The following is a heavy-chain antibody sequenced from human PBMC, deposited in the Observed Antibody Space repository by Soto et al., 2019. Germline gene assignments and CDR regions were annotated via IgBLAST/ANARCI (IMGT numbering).Heavy chain of an antibody. J-gene: IGHJ6*01. CDR2: ISYDGSNK. CDR3: ARPSTTVNYYYYGMDV. CDR1: GFTFSSYA. V-gene: IGHV3-30-3*01. D-gene: IGHD4-4*01. Sequence: QVQLVESGGGVVQPGRSLRLSCAASGFTFSSYAMHWVRQAPGKGLEWVAVISYDGSNKYYADSVKGRFTISRDNSKNTLYLQMNSLRAEDTAVYYCARPSTTVNYYYYGMDVW.